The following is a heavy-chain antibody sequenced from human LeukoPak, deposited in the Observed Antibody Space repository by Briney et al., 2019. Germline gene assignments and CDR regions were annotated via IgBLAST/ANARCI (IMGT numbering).Heavy chain of an antibody. J-gene: IGHJ4*02. CDR1: GFTFGDYS. V-gene: IGHV3-49*04. CDR2: IGRKSDGETT. D-gene: IGHD6-13*01. Sequence: SGGSLRLSCTGSGFTFGDYSMSWVRQAPGEGLAWVGSIGRKSDGETTEYAASVKGRFTISRDDSKNIVYLQMNSLEIEDTAMYYCTRWSIISWLDYWGQGTLVTVSS. CDR3: TRWSIISWLDY.